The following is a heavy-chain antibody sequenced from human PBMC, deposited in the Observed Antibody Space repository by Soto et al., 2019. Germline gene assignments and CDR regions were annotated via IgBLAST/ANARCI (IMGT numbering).Heavy chain of an antibody. CDR3: ARVPCITMIVVVICWFDP. Sequence: SETLSLTCTVSGGSISSYYWSWIRQPPGKGLEWIGYIYYSGSTYYNPSLKSRVTISVDTSKNQFSLKLSSVTAADTAVYYCARVPCITMIVVVICWFDPWGQGTLVTVSS. J-gene: IGHJ5*02. CDR2: IYYSGST. D-gene: IGHD3-22*01. CDR1: GGSISSYY. V-gene: IGHV4-59*08.